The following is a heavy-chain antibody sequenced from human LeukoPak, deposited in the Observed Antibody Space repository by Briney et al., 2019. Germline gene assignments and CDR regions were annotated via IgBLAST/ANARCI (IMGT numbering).Heavy chain of an antibody. CDR1: GGSISSSSYY. CDR2: IYYSGST. V-gene: IGHV4-39*07. CDR3: ARVVMAYGDLRNAFDI. J-gene: IGHJ3*02. Sequence: PSETLSLTCTVSGGSISSSSYYWGWIRQPPGKGLEWIGSIYYSGSTYYNPSLKSRVTISVDTSKNQFSLKLSSVTAADTAVYYCARVVMAYGDLRNAFDIWGQGTMVTVSS. D-gene: IGHD4-17*01.